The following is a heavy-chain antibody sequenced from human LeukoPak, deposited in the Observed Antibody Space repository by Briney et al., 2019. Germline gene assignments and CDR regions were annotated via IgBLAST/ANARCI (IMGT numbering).Heavy chain of an antibody. CDR1: GYTFTGYY. CDR2: INPNSGGT. J-gene: IGHJ3*02. D-gene: IGHD3-9*01. CDR3: AREYYDILTGLGDAFDI. V-gene: IGHV1-2*02. Sequence: ASVKVSCKASGYTFTGYYMHWVRQAPGQGLEWMGWINPNSGGTNYAQKFQGRVTMTRDTSISTAYMELSRLRSVDTAVYYCAREYYDILTGLGDAFDIWGQGTMVTVSS.